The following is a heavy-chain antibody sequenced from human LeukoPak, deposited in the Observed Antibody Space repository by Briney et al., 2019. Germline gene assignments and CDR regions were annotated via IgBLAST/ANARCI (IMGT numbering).Heavy chain of an antibody. V-gene: IGHV3-66*01. Sequence: GGSQRLSCAGSGFTVSSNYMGWVRQAPGKGLEWVSVIYSGGSTYYADSVKGRFTISRDNSKNTLYLQMNSLRAEDTAVYYCARERLERDYYYYYGMDVWGQGTTVTVSS. J-gene: IGHJ6*02. D-gene: IGHD1-1*01. CDR1: GFTVSSNY. CDR2: IYSGGST. CDR3: ARERLERDYYYYYGMDV.